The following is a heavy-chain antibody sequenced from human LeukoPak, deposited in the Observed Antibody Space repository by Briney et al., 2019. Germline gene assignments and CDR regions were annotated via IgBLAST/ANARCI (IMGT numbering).Heavy chain of an antibody. V-gene: IGHV3-23*01. CDR2: ISGSDGGT. CDR1: GFTFSTYA. J-gene: IGHJ4*02. CDR3: ARDGYSSSSGSFDY. Sequence: GGSLRLSCAAFGFTFSTYAMSWVRQAPGKGLEWVSSISGSDGGTYYADSVKGRFTISRHNSKNTLYLQMNSLRAEDTAVYYCARDGYSSSSGSFDYWGQGTLVTVSS. D-gene: IGHD6-6*01.